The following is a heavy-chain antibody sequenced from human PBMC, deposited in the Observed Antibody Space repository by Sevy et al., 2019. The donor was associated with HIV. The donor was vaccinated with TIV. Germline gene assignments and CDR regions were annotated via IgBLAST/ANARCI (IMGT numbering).Heavy chain of an antibody. V-gene: IGHV4-31*03. CDR3: ARAIAAAGSFDY. CDR1: GGSISSGGYY. J-gene: IGHJ4*02. D-gene: IGHD6-13*01. Sequence: SETLSLTCTVSGGSISSGGYYWSWIRQHPGKGLEWIGYIYYSGSTYYNPSLKSRVTISVDTSKNQFSLKLSSVTAADTAVYYCARAIAAAGSFDYWGQRTLVTVSS. CDR2: IYYSGST.